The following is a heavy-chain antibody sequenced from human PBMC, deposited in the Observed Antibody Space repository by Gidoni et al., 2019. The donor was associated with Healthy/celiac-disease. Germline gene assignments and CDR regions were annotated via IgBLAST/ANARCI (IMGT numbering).Heavy chain of an antibody. CDR1: GFTFSSYD. CDR3: ARGKRTYYDSSGTALGYGYYGMDV. V-gene: IGHV3-13*01. D-gene: IGHD3-22*01. J-gene: IGHJ6*02. CDR2: IGTAGDT. Sequence: EVQLVESGGGLVQPGGSLRLSCAASGFTFSSYDMHWVRQATGKGLEWVSAIGTAGDTYYPGSVKGRFTISRENAKNSLYLQMNSLRAGDTAVYYCARGKRTYYDSSGTALGYGYYGMDVWGQGTTVTVSS.